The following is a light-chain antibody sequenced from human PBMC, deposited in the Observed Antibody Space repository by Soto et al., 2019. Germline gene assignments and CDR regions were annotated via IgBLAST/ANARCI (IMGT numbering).Light chain of an antibody. CDR2: RAS. CDR3: MQYIEWQHT. J-gene: IGKJ2*01. Sequence: DVVVTQSPVSLPVTLGQPASISCRSSQSLVASNGDTCLHWFQQRTGQSPRRLIYRASNRDSGVPDRFSGSESGTDFTLKMSRVEAEDIGVHYCMQYIEWQHTFGQGTKLEIK. CDR1: QSLVASNGDTC. V-gene: IGKV2-30*01.